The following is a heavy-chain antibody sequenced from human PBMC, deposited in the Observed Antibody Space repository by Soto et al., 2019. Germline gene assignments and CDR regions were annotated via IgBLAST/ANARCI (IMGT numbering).Heavy chain of an antibody. CDR1: GDSVSSISAA. J-gene: IGHJ4*02. V-gene: IGHV6-1*01. Sequence: SQTLSLTCAISGDSVSSISAAWNWIRQSPSRGLEWLGRTYYRSKWYNDYAVSVKSRITINPDTSKNQFSLQLNSVTPEDTAVYYCARASITMVRGHFDYWGQGTLVTVSS. CDR2: TYYRSKWYN. CDR3: ARASITMVRGHFDY. D-gene: IGHD3-10*01.